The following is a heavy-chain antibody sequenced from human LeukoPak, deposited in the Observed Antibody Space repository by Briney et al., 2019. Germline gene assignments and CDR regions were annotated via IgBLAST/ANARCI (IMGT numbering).Heavy chain of an antibody. Sequence: GGSLRLSCAASGFTFSSYSMNRVRQAPGKGLEWVSSISSSSSYIYYADSVKGRFTISRDNAKNSLYLQMNSLRAEDTAVYYCARDWLAGNPYHAFDLWGKGTMVTVSS. CDR3: ARDWLAGNPYHAFDL. D-gene: IGHD3-22*01. CDR1: GFTFSSYS. J-gene: IGHJ3*01. CDR2: ISSSSSYI. V-gene: IGHV3-21*01.